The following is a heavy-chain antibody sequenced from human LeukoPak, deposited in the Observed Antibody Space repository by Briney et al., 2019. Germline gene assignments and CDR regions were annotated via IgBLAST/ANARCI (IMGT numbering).Heavy chain of an antibody. D-gene: IGHD6-19*01. CDR2: IIPIFGTA. V-gene: IGHV1-69*13. CDR3: ARDEIAVAGFGTFDY. Sequence: VASAKVSCKASGGTFSSYAISWVRQAPGQGLEWMGGIIPIFGTANYAQKFQGRVTITADESTSTVYMELSSLRSEDTPVFYCARDEIAVAGFGTFDYWGQGTLVTVSS. CDR1: GGTFSSYA. J-gene: IGHJ4*02.